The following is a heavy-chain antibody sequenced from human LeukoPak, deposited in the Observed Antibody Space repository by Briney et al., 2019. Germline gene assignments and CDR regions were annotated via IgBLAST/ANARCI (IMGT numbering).Heavy chain of an antibody. CDR3: AKGGDWEQELAGYYDY. D-gene: IGHD2-21*01. V-gene: IGHV1-8*03. CDR2: MNPKSGYS. CDR1: GYNFTRYD. J-gene: IGHJ4*02. Sequence: ASVKVSCKASGYNFTRYDLSWVRQAPGQGLEWMGWMNPKSGYSGYAQKFQGRVSITRNTSINTAYLELSRLTSEDTAVYYCAKGGDWEQELAGYYDYWGPGTLVTVSP.